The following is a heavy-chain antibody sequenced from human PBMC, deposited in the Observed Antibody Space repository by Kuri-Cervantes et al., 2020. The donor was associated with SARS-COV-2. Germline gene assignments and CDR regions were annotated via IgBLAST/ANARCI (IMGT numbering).Heavy chain of an antibody. CDR2: ISGSGGST. CDR3: ARDVNRGYYYGMDV. Sequence: ETLSLTCAASGFTFSSYAMRWVRQAPGKGLEWVSAISGSGGSTYYADSVKGRFTISRDNSKNTLYLQMNSLRAEDTAVYYCARDVNRGYYYGMDVWGQGTTVTVSS. D-gene: IGHD1-14*01. CDR1: GFTFSSYA. V-gene: IGHV3-23*01. J-gene: IGHJ6*02.